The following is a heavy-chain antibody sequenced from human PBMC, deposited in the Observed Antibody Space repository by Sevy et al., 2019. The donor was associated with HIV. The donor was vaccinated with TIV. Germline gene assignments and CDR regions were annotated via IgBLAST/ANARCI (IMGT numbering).Heavy chain of an antibody. J-gene: IGHJ3*02. D-gene: IGHD2-15*01. V-gene: IGHV3-23*01. Sequence: GESLTLSCTASGLAFNTYAMYWDRHAPGKGLEWVSNISTNVTITYYANSVEGRFIVSRDSSKNTVYLQMHSLRVDNTAVYYCAREATFVVMVAYAVDMWGLGTTVTVSS. CDR1: GLAFNTYA. CDR3: AREATFVVMVAYAVDM. CDR2: ISTNVTIT.